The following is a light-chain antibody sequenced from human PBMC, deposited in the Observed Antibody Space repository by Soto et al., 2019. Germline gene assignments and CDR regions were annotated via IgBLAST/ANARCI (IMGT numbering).Light chain of an antibody. Sequence: EIVLTQSPGTLSLSPGERATLSCRASQSISSSSLAWYQQKPGQAPRLLIYGASSRATGIPDRFSGSGSRTDFTLTISRLEPEDFAVYYCHQYGSSQTLGQGTKVDIK. J-gene: IGKJ1*01. CDR1: QSISSSS. CDR2: GAS. V-gene: IGKV3-20*01. CDR3: HQYGSSQT.